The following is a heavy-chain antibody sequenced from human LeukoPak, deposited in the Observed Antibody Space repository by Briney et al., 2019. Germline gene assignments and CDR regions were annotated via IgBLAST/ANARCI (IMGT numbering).Heavy chain of an antibody. CDR2: DGST. Sequence: SETLSLTCTVSGASISSGGYHWSWIRQHPGKGLEWIGNDGSTSYNPSLKSRLTISVDTSKNHFSLRLSSVTAADTAIYYCAIYFVDGEGRGTWGQGTLVTVSS. V-gene: IGHV4-31*03. CDR3: AIYFVDGEGRGT. J-gene: IGHJ4*02. D-gene: IGHD2/OR15-2a*01. CDR1: GASISSGGYH.